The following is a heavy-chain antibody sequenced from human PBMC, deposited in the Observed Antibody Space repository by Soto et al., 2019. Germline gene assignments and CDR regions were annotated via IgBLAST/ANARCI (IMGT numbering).Heavy chain of an antibody. Sequence: RSLTCTVSGGSVSSGSYYWSWIRRPPGKGLEWIGYIYYSGSTNYNPSLKSRVTISVDTSKNQFSLKLSSVTAADTAVYYCARGLYSSSSETVYYYYGMDVWGQGTTVTVSS. CDR2: IYYSGST. V-gene: IGHV4-61*01. CDR1: GGSVSSGSYY. D-gene: IGHD6-6*01. J-gene: IGHJ6*02. CDR3: ARGLYSSSSETVYYYYGMDV.